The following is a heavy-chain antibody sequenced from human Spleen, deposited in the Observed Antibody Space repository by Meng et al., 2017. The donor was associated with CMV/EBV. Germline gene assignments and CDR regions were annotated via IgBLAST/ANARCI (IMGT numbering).Heavy chain of an antibody. D-gene: IGHD6-6*01. Sequence: VTTGSYYWTWLRQPPGKGLEWIGHVSDTGSTNYSPSLKSRVTISVVTSRNYFSLKLSSVTAADTAVYFCAREAATRSFSNYYGMDVWGQGTTVTVSS. CDR2: VSDTGST. J-gene: IGHJ6*02. CDR1: VTTGSYY. V-gene: IGHV4-61*03. CDR3: AREAATRSFSNYYGMDV.